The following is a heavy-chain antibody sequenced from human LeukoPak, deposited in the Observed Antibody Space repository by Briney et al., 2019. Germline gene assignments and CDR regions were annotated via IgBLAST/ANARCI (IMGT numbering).Heavy chain of an antibody. CDR3: ARELRGSGSYYNFRGLLGY. CDR1: GGTFSSYA. V-gene: IGHV1-69*06. J-gene: IGHJ4*02. D-gene: IGHD3-10*01. Sequence: SVKVSCKASGGTFSSYAISWVRQAPGQGLEWMGGIIPIFGTANYAQKFQGRVTITADKSTSTAYMELSRLRSDDTAVYYCARELRGSGSYYNFRGLLGYWGQGTLVTVSS. CDR2: IIPIFGTA.